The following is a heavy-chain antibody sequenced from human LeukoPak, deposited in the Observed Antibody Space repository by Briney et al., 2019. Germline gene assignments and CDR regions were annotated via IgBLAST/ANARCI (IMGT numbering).Heavy chain of an antibody. V-gene: IGHV3-23*01. J-gene: IGHJ4*02. Sequence: GGSLRLSCAASGFTFTSSAMSWVRQAPGKGLEWVSVISGSGHTTDYADSVKGRFTVSRDNSKNTLYLQMNSLRAEDTAVYFCAKEPHILTGYYTDYFDSWGQGTLVTVSS. CDR1: GFTFTSSA. CDR2: ISGSGHTT. D-gene: IGHD3-9*01. CDR3: AKEPHILTGYYTDYFDS.